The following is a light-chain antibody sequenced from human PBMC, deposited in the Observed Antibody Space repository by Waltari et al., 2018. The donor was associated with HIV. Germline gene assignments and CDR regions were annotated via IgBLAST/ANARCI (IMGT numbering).Light chain of an antibody. CDR3: QQYNSGST. V-gene: IGKV1-5*03. CDR2: KAS. CDR1: QSINSW. J-gene: IGKJ1*01. Sequence: DIQMTQSPSTLSASVGDRVTITCRASQSINSWLAWYQQKPGKAPKLLIYKASDLESGVPSRFSGTRSGTEFTLTISSLQPDDFATYYCQQYNSGSTFGQWTKVEIK.